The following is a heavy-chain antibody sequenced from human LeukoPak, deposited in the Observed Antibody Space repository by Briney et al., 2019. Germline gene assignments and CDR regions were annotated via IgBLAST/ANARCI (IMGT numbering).Heavy chain of an antibody. V-gene: IGHV3-53*01. J-gene: IGHJ3*02. CDR2: IYTTGST. Sequence: GGSLRLSCTVSGFTVSSNSMSWVRQAPGKGLEWVSFIYTTGSTHNSDSVKGRFTISRDNAKNSLYLQMNSLRAEDTAVYYCARDRPYDYVWGSYQYDAFDIWGQGTMVTVSS. D-gene: IGHD3-16*02. CDR1: GFTVSSNS. CDR3: ARDRPYDYVWGSYQYDAFDI.